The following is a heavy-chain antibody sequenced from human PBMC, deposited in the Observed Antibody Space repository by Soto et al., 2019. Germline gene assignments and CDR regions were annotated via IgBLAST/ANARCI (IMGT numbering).Heavy chain of an antibody. Sequence: QVQLVQSGAEVKKPGSSVKVSCKASGGTFSSYAISWVRQAPGQGLECMGGIIPIFGTANYAQKFQGRVTFTADESTGTAYMELSSLRSEDTAVYYCARSEPRGYYYYGMDVWGQGTTVTVSS. V-gene: IGHV1-69*01. CDR1: GGTFSSYA. J-gene: IGHJ6*02. CDR2: IIPIFGTA. CDR3: ARSEPRGYYYYGMDV. D-gene: IGHD3-10*01.